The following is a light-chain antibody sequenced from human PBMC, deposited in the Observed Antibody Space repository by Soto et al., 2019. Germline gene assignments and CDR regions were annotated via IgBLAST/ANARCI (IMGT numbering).Light chain of an antibody. J-gene: IGKJ1*01. CDR1: QSITSW. V-gene: IGKV1-5*03. CDR2: RAS. Sequence: DIQMTQSPSTLSASVGDRVTITCRASQSITSWLAWYQQKPGKAPNLLIYRASSLKGGVPSRFSGSGSGTEFTLTISSLQPDDFATYYCQHYDSYSPLWTFGQGTKVEIK. CDR3: QHYDSYSPLWT.